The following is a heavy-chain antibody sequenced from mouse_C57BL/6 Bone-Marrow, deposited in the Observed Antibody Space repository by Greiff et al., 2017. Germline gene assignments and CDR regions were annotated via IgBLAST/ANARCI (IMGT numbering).Heavy chain of an antibody. CDR2: IWSGGST. CDR3: ARTYCYGSIYFDV. J-gene: IGHJ1*03. D-gene: IGHD1-1*01. CDR1: GFSLTSYG. V-gene: IGHV2-2*01. Sequence: QVQLKQSGPGLVQPSQSLSITCTVSGFSLTSYGVHWVRQSPGKGLEWLGVIWSGGSTDYNEAFIYRLGISKDNYKSQVFFNMNSLQADDTAISYCARTYCYGSIYFDVCGTETTVTVSS.